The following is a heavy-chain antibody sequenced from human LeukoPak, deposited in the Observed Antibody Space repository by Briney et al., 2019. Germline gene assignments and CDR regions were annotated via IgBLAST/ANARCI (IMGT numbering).Heavy chain of an antibody. D-gene: IGHD4-23*01. V-gene: IGHV4-61*01. Sequence: SETLSLTCTVSGGSFSSGSYYWSWIRQPPGRGLEWIGYIYYSGSTNYNPSLKSRVTISVDTSKNQFSLKLSSVTAADTAVYYCARDRGGEYYFDYWGQGTLVTVSS. CDR2: IYYSGST. CDR3: ARDRGGEYYFDY. CDR1: GGSFSSGSYY. J-gene: IGHJ4*02.